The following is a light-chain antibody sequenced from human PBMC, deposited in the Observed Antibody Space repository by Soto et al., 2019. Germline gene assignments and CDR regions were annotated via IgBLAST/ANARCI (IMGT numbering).Light chain of an antibody. CDR3: QQRSHWPLT. J-gene: IGKJ1*01. CDR2: DTS. CDR1: QTFSSIY. Sequence: ERVLTRSPGTPCLTPGERATLSCRASQTFSSIYLAWYQQKPGQAPRLLIYDTSNRATGIPARFSGSGSGTDFTLTISSLEPEDFAVHYCQQRSHWPLTSGQGTKADIK. V-gene: IGKV3-11*01.